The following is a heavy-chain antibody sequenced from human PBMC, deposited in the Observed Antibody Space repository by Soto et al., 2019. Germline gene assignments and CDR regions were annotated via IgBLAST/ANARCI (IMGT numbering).Heavy chain of an antibody. V-gene: IGHV4-4*02. Sequence: QVQLQESGPGLVRPSGTLSLTCAVSGGSISSDNWWGWVRQPPGKGLEWIGEIYHTGITNYNPSLNSRVIMSVDKSKNQFSLRFTSVTAADTAVFYCARFGSPSLLLGELAPYYFDYWGQGILVTVSS. D-gene: IGHD3-16*01. CDR2: IYHTGIT. J-gene: IGHJ4*02. CDR3: ARFGSPSLLLGELAPYYFDY. CDR1: GGSISSDNW.